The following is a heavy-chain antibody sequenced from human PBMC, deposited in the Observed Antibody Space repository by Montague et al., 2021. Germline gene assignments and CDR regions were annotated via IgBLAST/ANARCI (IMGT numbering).Heavy chain of an antibody. D-gene: IGHD2/OR15-2a*01. V-gene: IGHV4-39*01. CDR1: GGAISSSSCY. CDR3: ARTSKVRENEGNYYYNALDV. J-gene: IGHJ6*02. Sequence: SETLSLTCNVSGGAISSSSCYWGWIRQPPGKGLEWIGSIYYNGSTYYSPSLKSRVPISADTSQKQFSLKLRSVTAADTAVYYCARTSKVRENEGNYYYNALDVWGQGTTVTVSS. CDR2: IYYNGST.